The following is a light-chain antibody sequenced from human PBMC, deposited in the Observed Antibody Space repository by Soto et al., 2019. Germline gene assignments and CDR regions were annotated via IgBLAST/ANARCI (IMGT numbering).Light chain of an antibody. CDR1: QSVSNNY. J-gene: IGKJ1*01. Sequence: EIVLTQSPGTLSLSPGERATLSCMASQSVSNNYLAWYQQKHGQAPRLLIYGASNRATGIPDRFSGRGSGTDFTLTISSLQSEDFALYYCQQYNIWPRAFGQGTMV. CDR2: GAS. V-gene: IGKV3-20*01. CDR3: QQYNIWPRA.